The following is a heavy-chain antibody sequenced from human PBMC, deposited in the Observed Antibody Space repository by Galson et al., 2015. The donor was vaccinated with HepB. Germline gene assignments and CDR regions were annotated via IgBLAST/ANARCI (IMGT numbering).Heavy chain of an antibody. V-gene: IGHV3-30-3*01. CDR1: GFTFSSYA. D-gene: IGHD3-10*01. Sequence: SLRLSCAASGFTFSSYAMHWVRQAPGKGLEWVAVISYDGSNKYYADSVKGRFTISRDNSKNTLYLQMNSLRAEDTAVYYCARSGVAPYPPEYYFDYWGQGTLVTVSS. CDR3: ARSGVAPYPPEYYFDY. J-gene: IGHJ4*02. CDR2: ISYDGSNK.